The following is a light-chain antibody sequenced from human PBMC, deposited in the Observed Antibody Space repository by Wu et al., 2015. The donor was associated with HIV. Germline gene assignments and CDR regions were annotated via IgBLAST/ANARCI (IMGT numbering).Light chain of an antibody. Sequence: EIVLTQSPATLSLSPGEGATLSCRASQSIGSSLGWYQQKPGQAPRLLIYDAYNRASGIPARFSGSRSGTHFTLTISSLEPEDFAVYYCQQRSNWPPYTFGPGDQAGDQT. J-gene: IGKJ2*01. V-gene: IGKV3-11*01. CDR3: QQRSNWPPYT. CDR1: QSIGSS. CDR2: DAY.